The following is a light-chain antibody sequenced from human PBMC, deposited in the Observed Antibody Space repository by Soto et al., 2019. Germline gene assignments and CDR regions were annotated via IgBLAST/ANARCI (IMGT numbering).Light chain of an antibody. V-gene: IGKV3-11*02. CDR3: QQRHSWPGT. Sequence: VLTQSPDTLSLSAGEGATLSCRASQSVAAYVAWYQQRPGQAPRLLIHDASKRATGIPARFTGSGSGRDFTLTISSLEPEDFAVYYCQQRHSWPGTFGGGTTVELK. J-gene: IGKJ4*01. CDR1: QSVAAY. CDR2: DAS.